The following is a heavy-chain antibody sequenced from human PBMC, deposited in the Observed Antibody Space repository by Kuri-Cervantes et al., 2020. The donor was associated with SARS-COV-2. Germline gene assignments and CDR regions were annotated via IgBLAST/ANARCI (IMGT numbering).Heavy chain of an antibody. J-gene: IGHJ6*02. V-gene: IGHV3-72*01. CDR3: SACGSTDCYNYYYYGLDV. Sequence: GGSLRLSCTVSGGSISSSSYYWGWIRQAPGKGLEWVGRIRNEVNSYTTEYAASVKGRFTISRADSQNSLFLQMNSLKTEDTAVYYCSACGSTDCYNYYYYGLDVWGQGTTVTVSS. D-gene: IGHD2-2*01. CDR2: IRNEVNSYTT. CDR1: GGSISSSSYY.